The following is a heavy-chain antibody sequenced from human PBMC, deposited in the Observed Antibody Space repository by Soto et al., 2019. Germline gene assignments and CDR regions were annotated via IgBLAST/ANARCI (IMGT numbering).Heavy chain of an antibody. J-gene: IGHJ4*02. D-gene: IGHD3-22*01. CDR1: GFTFSTYA. Sequence: GGSLRLSCAASGFTFSTYALHWVRHTPGKGLEWVAVVSYDGSSKYYADSVKGGFTLSRDNSKNTLYLQMSSLRVEDTAVYYCARERRYDTSAHYYDIDFWGQGTMVTVSS. CDR3: ARERRYDTSAHYYDIDF. V-gene: IGHV3-30-3*01. CDR2: VSYDGSSK.